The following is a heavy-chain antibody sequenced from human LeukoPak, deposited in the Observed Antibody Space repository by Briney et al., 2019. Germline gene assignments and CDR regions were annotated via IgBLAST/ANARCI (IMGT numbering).Heavy chain of an antibody. V-gene: IGHV1-2*02. Sequence: ASVKVSCKASGYTFTGYYMHWVRQAPGQGLEWMGWINPNSGGTNYAQKFQGRVTMTRDTSISTAYMELSRLRSDDTAVYYCARVFIRGVTPDYWGQGTLVTVSS. J-gene: IGHJ4*02. D-gene: IGHD3-10*01. CDR1: GYTFTGYY. CDR2: INPNSGGT. CDR3: ARVFIRGVTPDY.